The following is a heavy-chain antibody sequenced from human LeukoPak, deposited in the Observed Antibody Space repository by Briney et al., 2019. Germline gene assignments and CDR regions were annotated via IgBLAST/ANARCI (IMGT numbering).Heavy chain of an antibody. J-gene: IGHJ4*02. CDR3: GRESGYSGYDLRGVVGY. Sequence: SETLSLTCTVSGGSISSYYWGWIRQPPGQGLEWIESVYYSGSTYYNASLQSRVTISVDTSKNQFSLKLTSVTAADTAVYYCGRESGYSGYDLRGVVGYWSQGTLVTVSS. V-gene: IGHV4-39*07. D-gene: IGHD5-12*01. CDR2: VYYSGST. CDR1: GGSISSYY.